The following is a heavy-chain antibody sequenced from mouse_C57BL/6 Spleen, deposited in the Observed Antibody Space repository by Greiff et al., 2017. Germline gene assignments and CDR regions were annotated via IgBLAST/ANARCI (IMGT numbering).Heavy chain of an antibody. Sequence: VQLQQSGAELVKPGASVKLSCKASGYTFTEYTIHWVKQRSGQGLEWIGWFYPGSGSIKYNEKFKDKATLTADKSSSTVYMELSRLTSEDSAVXFCARHEVRRDGYYGGPWFAYWGQGTLVTVSA. D-gene: IGHD2-3*01. V-gene: IGHV1-62-2*01. J-gene: IGHJ3*01. CDR2: FYPGSGSI. CDR3: ARHEVRRDGYYGGPWFAY. CDR1: GYTFTEYT.